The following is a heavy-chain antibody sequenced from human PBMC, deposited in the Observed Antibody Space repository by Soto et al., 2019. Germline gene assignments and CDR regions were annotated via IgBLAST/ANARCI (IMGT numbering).Heavy chain of an antibody. CDR3: ARDGVGSTAYFGYFDY. CDR2: IRFDGSNI. Sequence: GGSLRLSCAASAVTFTGYGMHWVRQAPGKGLEWVAVIRFDGSNIYYADSVKGRFTISRDNARNMLYLQMNSLRAEDTAVYYCARDGVGSTAYFGYFDYWALGTLVTVSS. V-gene: IGHV3-33*01. CDR1: AVTFTGYG. J-gene: IGHJ4*02. D-gene: IGHD1-26*01.